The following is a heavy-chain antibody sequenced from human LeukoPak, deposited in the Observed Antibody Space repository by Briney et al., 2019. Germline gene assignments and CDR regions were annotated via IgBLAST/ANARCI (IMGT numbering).Heavy chain of an antibody. CDR1: GYTFTRYY. J-gene: IGHJ5*02. Sequence: GASVKVSCKAFGYTFTRYYMHWVRQAPGQGLEWMGIINPSGGSTSYAHKLQGRVTMTSDTSTSTVYMELSSLRSEDTAVYYCARDPEVAGTWFDPWGQGTLVTVSS. D-gene: IGHD6-19*01. V-gene: IGHV1-46*04. CDR2: INPSGGST. CDR3: ARDPEVAGTWFDP.